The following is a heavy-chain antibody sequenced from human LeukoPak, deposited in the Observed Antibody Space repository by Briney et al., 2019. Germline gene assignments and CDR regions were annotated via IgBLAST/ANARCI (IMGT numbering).Heavy chain of an antibody. CDR3: ARAVVRSYYYCYMDV. CDR1: GYTFTSYY. CDR2: INPSGGST. D-gene: IGHD3-22*01. J-gene: IGHJ6*03. V-gene: IGHV1-46*01. Sequence: ASVKVSCKASGYTFTSYYMHWVRQAPGQGLEWMGIINPSGGSTSYAQKFQGRVTMTRDMSTSTVYMELSSLRSEDTAVYYCARAVVRSYYYCYMDVWGKGTTVTVSS.